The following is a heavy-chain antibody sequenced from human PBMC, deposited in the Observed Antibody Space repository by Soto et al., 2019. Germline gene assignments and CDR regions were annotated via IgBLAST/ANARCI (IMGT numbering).Heavy chain of an antibody. CDR1: GFSFSNFA. CDR3: AKDYASTWYWYFDP. Sequence: SLRLSCAASGFSFSNFAMSWVRQAPGTGLEWVSSISGSGDKTYYLDSVKGRFTISRDNSKNTLYLHMNSLGAEDTAVYFCAKDYASTWYWYFDPWGKGTLVTVSS. CDR2: ISGSGDKT. D-gene: IGHD6-13*01. V-gene: IGHV3-23*01. J-gene: IGHJ5*02.